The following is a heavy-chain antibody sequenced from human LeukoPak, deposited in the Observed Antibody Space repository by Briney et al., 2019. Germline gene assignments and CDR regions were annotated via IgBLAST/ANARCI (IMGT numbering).Heavy chain of an antibody. CDR3: ARGDTAMVSFDY. D-gene: IGHD5-18*01. J-gene: IGHJ4*02. V-gene: IGHV4-61*08. CDR1: GASISSGDYY. CDR2: IYYSGST. Sequence: SETLSLTCTVSGASISSGDYYWSWIRQPPGKGLEWIGYIYYSGSTNYNPSLKSRVTISVDTSKNQFSLKLSSVTAADTAVYYCARGDTAMVSFDYWGQGTLVTVSS.